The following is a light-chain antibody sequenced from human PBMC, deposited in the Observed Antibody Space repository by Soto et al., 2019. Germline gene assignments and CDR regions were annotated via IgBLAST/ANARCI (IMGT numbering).Light chain of an antibody. CDR1: SCDVGGYNY. CDR2: DVS. CDR3: SSYTSSSTV. Sequence: QSVLTQPASVSGSPGQSITISCTGTSCDVGGYNYVSWYQQHPGKAPKLMIYDVSNRPSGVSNRFSGSKSGNTASLTISGPKAEDEADYYCSSYTSSSTVFGTGTKVTVL. V-gene: IGLV2-14*01. J-gene: IGLJ1*01.